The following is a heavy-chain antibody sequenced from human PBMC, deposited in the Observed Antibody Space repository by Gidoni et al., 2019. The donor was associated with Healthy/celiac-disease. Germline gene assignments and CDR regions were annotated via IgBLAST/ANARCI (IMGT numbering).Heavy chain of an antibody. CDR3: AKDARLRYFDWFTHTHNWFDP. CDR1: GFTFDDYA. V-gene: IGHV3-9*01. Sequence: EVQLVESGGGLVQPGRSLRLSCAASGFTFDDYAMHWVRQAPGKGLEWVSGISWNSGSIGYADSVKGRFTISRDNAKNSLYLQMNSLRAEDTALYYCAKDARLRYFDWFTHTHNWFDPWGQGTLVTVSS. J-gene: IGHJ5*02. D-gene: IGHD3-9*01. CDR2: ISWNSGSI.